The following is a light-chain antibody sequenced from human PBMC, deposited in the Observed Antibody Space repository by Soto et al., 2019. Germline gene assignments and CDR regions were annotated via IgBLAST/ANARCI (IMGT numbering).Light chain of an antibody. CDR1: SSDVGDYNY. CDR3: SSYTSTSTVV. CDR2: DVS. J-gene: IGLJ2*01. V-gene: IGLV2-14*03. Sequence: QSALTQPASVSGSPGQSITISCTGTSSDVGDYNYVSWYQQHPGKAPKLMIYDVSNRPSGVSNRFSGSKSGNTASLTISGLQAEDEADYHCSSYTSTSTVVFGGGTKLTVL.